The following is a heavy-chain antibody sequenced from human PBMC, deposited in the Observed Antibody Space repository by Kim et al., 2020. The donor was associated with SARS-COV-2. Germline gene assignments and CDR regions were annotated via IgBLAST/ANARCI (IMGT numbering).Heavy chain of an antibody. Sequence: GGSLRLSCAASGFTFSSYGMHWVRQAPGKGLEWVAVISYDGSNKYYADSVKGRFTISRDNSKNTLYLQMNSLRAEDTAVYYCAKDRQLLWFGESPHDAFDIWGQGTMVTVSS. CDR1: GFTFSSYG. D-gene: IGHD3-10*01. CDR3: AKDRQLLWFGESPHDAFDI. V-gene: IGHV3-30*18. J-gene: IGHJ3*02. CDR2: ISYDGSNK.